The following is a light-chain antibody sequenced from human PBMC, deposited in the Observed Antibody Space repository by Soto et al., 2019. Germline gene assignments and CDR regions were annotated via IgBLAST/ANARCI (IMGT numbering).Light chain of an antibody. CDR2: EVS. V-gene: IGLV2-14*01. CDR3: SSYKSSSTPYV. J-gene: IGLJ1*01. CDR1: SSDVGGYTY. Sequence: QSVMTQPASVSGSPGQSITISCTGTSSDVGGYTYVSWYQQHPGKAPKLMIYEVSNRPSGVSNRFSGSKSGNTASLTISGLQDEDEADYYCSSYKSSSTPYVFGIGTKVTVL.